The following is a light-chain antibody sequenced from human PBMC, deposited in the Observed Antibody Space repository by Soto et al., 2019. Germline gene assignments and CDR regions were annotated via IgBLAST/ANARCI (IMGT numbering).Light chain of an antibody. CDR3: SSYTTSNTWV. CDR1: SRDIGVYTF. V-gene: IGLV2-14*01. J-gene: IGLJ3*02. Sequence: QSVLTQPASVSGSPGQSITISCAGTSRDIGVYTFVFWYQQHPGKAPKLVIHDVSNRPSGVSNRFSASKSGNTASLTISGLQAEDEADYYCSSYTTSNTWVFGGGTKVTVL. CDR2: DVS.